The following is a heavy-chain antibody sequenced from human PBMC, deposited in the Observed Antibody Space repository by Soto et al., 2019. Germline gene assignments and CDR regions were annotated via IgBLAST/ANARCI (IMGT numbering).Heavy chain of an antibody. CDR3: ARDLVYRYGTDY. J-gene: IGHJ4*02. D-gene: IGHD5-18*01. CDR1: GGTFSSYT. CDR2: IIPSLGIA. V-gene: IGHV1-69*08. Sequence: QVQLVQSGAEVKKPGSSVKVSCKASGGTFSSYTISWVRQAPGQGLEWMGRIIPSLGIANYARKFQGRVTITADKCTSTAYMELSSLRSEDPPVYYSARDLVYRYGTDYWGQGTLVTVSS.